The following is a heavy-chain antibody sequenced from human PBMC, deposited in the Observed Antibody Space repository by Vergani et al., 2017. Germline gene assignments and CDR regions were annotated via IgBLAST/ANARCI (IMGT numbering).Heavy chain of an antibody. CDR1: GGSISSSSYY. V-gene: IGHV4-39*01. CDR3: ARQGSYYYDSSGYYL. CDR2: IYYSGST. D-gene: IGHD3-22*01. J-gene: IGHJ5*02. Sequence: QLQLQESGPGLVKPSETLSLTCTVSGGSISSSSYYWGWIRQPPGKGLEWIGSIYYSGSTYYNPSLKSRVTISVDTSKNQFSLKLSSVTAAETAVYYCARQGSYYYDSSGYYLWGQGTLVTVSS.